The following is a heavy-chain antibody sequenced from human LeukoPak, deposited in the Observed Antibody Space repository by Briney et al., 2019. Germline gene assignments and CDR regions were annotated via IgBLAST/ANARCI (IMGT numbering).Heavy chain of an antibody. D-gene: IGHD5-12*01. CDR1: GFTFSSYA. CDR2: IRSTGDT. V-gene: IGHV3-48*01. J-gene: IGHJ5*02. CDR3: ARDAGNSGYGCDL. Sequence: GGSLRLSCAASGFTFSSYAMSWVRQAPGKGLEWVSHIRSTGDTFYADSVKGRFTISRDNARNSLYLQMNSLRAEDTAMYYCARDAGNSGYGCDLWGQGTLVTVSS.